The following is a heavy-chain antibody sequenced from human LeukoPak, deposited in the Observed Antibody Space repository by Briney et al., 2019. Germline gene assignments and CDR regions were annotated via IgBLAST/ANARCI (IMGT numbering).Heavy chain of an antibody. CDR3: VRGFNSFDI. Sequence: PGGSLRLSCAASGFTFSDFYMDWVRQLPGKGLEWLARSGNKAANFPTSYAASVRGRFTIFRDHSKASLYLHMNSLKSEDTAVYYCVRGFNSFDIWGQGTMVAVSS. V-gene: IGHV3-72*01. CDR1: GFTFSDFY. CDR2: SGNKAANFPT. J-gene: IGHJ3*02.